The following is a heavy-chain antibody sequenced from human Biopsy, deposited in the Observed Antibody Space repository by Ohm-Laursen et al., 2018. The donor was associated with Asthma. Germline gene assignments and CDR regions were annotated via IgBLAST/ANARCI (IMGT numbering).Heavy chain of an antibody. V-gene: IGHV4-39*01. CDR2: IYYSGST. D-gene: IGHD3-3*01. CDR3: ARFTASITIFGVVNNWFGP. Sequence: SETLSLTCTVSGGSISSSSYYWGWIRQPPGKGLEWIGSIYYSGSTYYNPSLKSRVTISVDTSKNQFSLKLSSVTAADTAVYYCARFTASITIFGVVNNWFGPWGQGTLVTVSS. CDR1: GGSISSSSYY. J-gene: IGHJ5*02.